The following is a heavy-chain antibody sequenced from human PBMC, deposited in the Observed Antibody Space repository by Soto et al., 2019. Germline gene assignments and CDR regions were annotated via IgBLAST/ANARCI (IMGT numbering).Heavy chain of an antibody. J-gene: IGHJ4*02. CDR2: VSDSGSST. Sequence: EVQLLESGGGLVQPGGSLRLSCAASGFTFSSYAMSWVRQAPGKGLEWVSSVSDSGSSTYYADSVKGRFTSSRDNSKNTLYRQMNSLRAEDTAVYYCAKGLYCGCDCYWTFDYWGQGTLVTVS. CDR1: GFTFSSYA. D-gene: IGHD2-21*02. CDR3: AKGLYCGCDCYWTFDY. V-gene: IGHV3-23*01.